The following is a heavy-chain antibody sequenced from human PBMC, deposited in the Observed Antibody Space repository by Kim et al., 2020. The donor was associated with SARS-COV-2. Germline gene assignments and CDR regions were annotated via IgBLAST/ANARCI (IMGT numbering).Heavy chain of an antibody. D-gene: IGHD4-17*01. CDR1: GASMSGY. J-gene: IGHJ3*01. CDR3: ARLDYGDYNEAFDL. V-gene: IGHV4-59*08. Sequence: SETLSLTCAVSGASMSGYWSWIRQPPGKSPEWIAYVYHTGSASYNPSLKSRATMSIDTSTKHISLKLTSLTAADTAIYYCARLDYGDYNEAFDLWGPRTLGTVSS. CDR2: VYHTGSA.